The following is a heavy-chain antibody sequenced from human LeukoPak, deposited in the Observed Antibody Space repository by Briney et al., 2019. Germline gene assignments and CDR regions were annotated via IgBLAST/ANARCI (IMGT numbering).Heavy chain of an antibody. CDR2: ISYDGSNK. J-gene: IGHJ3*02. CDR3: ARERQDTILHSGAFDI. CDR1: GFTFSSYA. V-gene: IGHV3-30-3*01. D-gene: IGHD2-21*01. Sequence: GRSLRLSCAASGFTFSSYAMHWVRQAPGKGLEWVAVISYDGSNKYYADSVKGRFTISRDNSKNTPYLQMNSLRAEDTAVYFCARERQDTILHSGAFDIWGQGTMVTVSS.